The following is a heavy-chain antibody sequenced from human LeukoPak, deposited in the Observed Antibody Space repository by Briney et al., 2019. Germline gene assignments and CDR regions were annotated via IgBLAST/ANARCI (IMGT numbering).Heavy chain of an antibody. D-gene: IGHD7-27*01. Sequence: ASVKVSCKASGYTFTGYYMHWVRQAPGQGLEWMGWINPNSGGTNYAQKFHGRVTMTRDTSISTAYMELSRLRSDDTAVYYCARDLSLGRDWFDPWGQGTLVTVSS. CDR1: GYTFTGYY. J-gene: IGHJ5*02. CDR3: ARDLSLGRDWFDP. V-gene: IGHV1-2*02. CDR2: INPNSGGT.